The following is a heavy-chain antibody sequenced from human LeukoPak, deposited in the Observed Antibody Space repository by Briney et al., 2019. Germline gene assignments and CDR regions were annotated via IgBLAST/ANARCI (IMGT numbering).Heavy chain of an antibody. J-gene: IGHJ4*02. CDR3: TTEFVVRTTGGKYYFDY. V-gene: IGHV3-15*01. D-gene: IGHD4/OR15-4a*01. CDR2: IKSKTNGGST. Sequence: PGGSLRLSCAASGFTFSNAWMSWVRQAPGKGLEWVGRIKSKTNGGSTDYAAPVKGRFTISRDDSQNTLYLQLDSLKTEDTAVYYCTTEFVVRTTGGKYYFDYWGQGTLVTVSS. CDR1: GFTFSNAW.